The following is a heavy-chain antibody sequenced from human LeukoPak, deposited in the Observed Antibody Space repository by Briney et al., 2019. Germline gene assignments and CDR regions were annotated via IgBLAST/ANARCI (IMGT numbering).Heavy chain of an antibody. CDR1: GFTFSSYA. Sequence: GGSLRLSCAASGFTFSSYAMHWVRQAPGKGLEWVAVISYDGSNKYYADSVKGRFTISRDNSKNTLYLQMDSLRAEDTAVYYCAKDQVWTGRFLEWLRSDYWGQGTLVTVSS. CDR3: AKDQVWTGRFLEWLRSDY. J-gene: IGHJ4*02. D-gene: IGHD3-3*01. CDR2: ISYDGSNK. V-gene: IGHV3-30-3*02.